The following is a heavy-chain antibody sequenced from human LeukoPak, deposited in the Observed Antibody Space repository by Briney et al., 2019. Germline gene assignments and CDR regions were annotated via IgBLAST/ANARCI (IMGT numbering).Heavy chain of an antibody. CDR1: GGSFSGYY. D-gene: IGHD2-2*01. J-gene: IGHJ4*02. CDR3: ARARIVVVPAAMIGYFDY. V-gene: IGHV4-34*01. Sequence: SETLSLTCAVYGGSFSGYYWSWIRQPPGKGLEWIGEINHSGSTNYNPSLKSRVTISVDTSKNQFSLKLSSVTAADTAVYYCARARIVVVPAAMIGYFDYWGQGTLVTVSS. CDR2: INHSGST.